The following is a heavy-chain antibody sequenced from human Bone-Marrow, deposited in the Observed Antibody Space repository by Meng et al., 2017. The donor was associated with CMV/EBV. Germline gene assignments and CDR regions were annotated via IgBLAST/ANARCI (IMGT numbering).Heavy chain of an antibody. CDR2: FDPEDGET. J-gene: IGHJ6*02. CDR3: ATDQSRVRYSSSTYYYYGMDV. CDR1: GYTLTELS. D-gene: IGHD6-6*01. Sequence: ASVKVSCKGSGYTLTELSMHWVRQAPGKGLEWMGGFDPEDGETIYAQKFQGRVTMTEDTSTDTAYMELSSLRSEDTAVYYCATDQSRVRYSSSTYYYYGMDVWGQGTTVTVSS. V-gene: IGHV1-24*01.